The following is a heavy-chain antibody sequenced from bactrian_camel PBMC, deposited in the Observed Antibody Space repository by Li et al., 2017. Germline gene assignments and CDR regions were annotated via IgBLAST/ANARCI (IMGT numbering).Heavy chain of an antibody. CDR2: MDSLGRT. CDR3: AGKQYGGCRASAAFGV. D-gene: IGHD6*01. J-gene: IGHJ6*01. Sequence: HVQLVESGGGSVQPGQSLRLTCTFSETRYCMGWFRQPPGKDREGVAVMDSLGRTKYADSVNGRFTISKGNRKTILYLEMHNLKPEDTGVYYCAGKQYGGCRASAAFGVWGQGTQVTVS. V-gene: IGHV3S53*01. CDR1: ETRYC.